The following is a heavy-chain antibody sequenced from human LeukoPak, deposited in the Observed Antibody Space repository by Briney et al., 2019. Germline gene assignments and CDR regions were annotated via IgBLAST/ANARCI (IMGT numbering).Heavy chain of an antibody. D-gene: IGHD3-10*01. CDR3: AREYGSGSYINY. V-gene: IGHV4-39*07. J-gene: IGHJ4*02. CDR1: GGSISSSSYY. CDR2: IYYSGST. Sequence: PSETLSLTCTVSGGSISSSSYYWGWIRQPPGKGLEWIGSIYYSGSTYYNPSLKSRVTISVDKSKNQFSLKLSSVTAADTAVYYCAREYGSGSYINYWGQGTLVTVSS.